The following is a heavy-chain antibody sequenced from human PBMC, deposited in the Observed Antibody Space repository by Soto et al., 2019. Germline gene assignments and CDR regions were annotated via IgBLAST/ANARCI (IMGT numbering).Heavy chain of an antibody. V-gene: IGHV3-23*01. CDR2: ISGSGGST. CDR3: AKAPDYGDFAPLDY. D-gene: IGHD4-17*01. J-gene: IGHJ4*02. CDR1: GFTFSSYA. Sequence: EVQLLESGGGLVQPGGSLRLSCAASGFTFSSYAMSWVRQAPGKGLEWVSAISGSGGSTYYADSVKGRFTISRDNSKNSLYLQMNSLRAEDKAVYYCAKAPDYGDFAPLDYWGQGILVTVSS.